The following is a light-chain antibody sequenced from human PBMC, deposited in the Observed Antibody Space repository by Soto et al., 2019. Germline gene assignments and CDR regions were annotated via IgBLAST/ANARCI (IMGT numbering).Light chain of an antibody. J-gene: IGLJ1*01. Sequence: QTVVTQPPSVSGAPGQRVTISCTGSSSNIGAGYDAHSAPKLLIYDNSNRPSGVPDRFSGSESGTTASLAITGLQAEGEADYYCQSYDTSLRAYVFGTGTKLTVL. CDR2: DNS. CDR1: SSNIGAGYD. CDR3: QSYDTSLRAYV. V-gene: IGLV1-40*01.